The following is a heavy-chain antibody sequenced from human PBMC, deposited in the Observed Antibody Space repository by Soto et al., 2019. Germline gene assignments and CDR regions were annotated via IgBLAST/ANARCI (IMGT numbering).Heavy chain of an antibody. CDR3: ARDLLSGGAFGI. CDR2: IRQDGSER. Sequence: GGSLRLSCAASGFSFSSYWMSWVRQAPGKGLEWVANIRQDGSERYYVDSVKGRFTISRDNAKNSVNLQMNSLRAEDTAVYYCARDLLSGGAFGIWGQGTMVTVSS. CDR1: GFSFSSYW. D-gene: IGHD3-10*01. J-gene: IGHJ3*02. V-gene: IGHV3-7*01.